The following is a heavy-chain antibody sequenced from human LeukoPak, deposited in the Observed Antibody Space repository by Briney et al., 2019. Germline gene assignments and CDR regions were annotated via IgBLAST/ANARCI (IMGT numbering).Heavy chain of an antibody. V-gene: IGHV1-2*02. J-gene: IGHJ4*02. D-gene: IGHD3-22*01. CDR2: INPNSGGT. Sequence: SSVKVSCKASGYTFTGYYMHWVRQAPGQGLEWMGWINPNSGGTNYAQKFQGRVTMTRDTSISTAYMELSRLRSDDTAVYYCARDGRREYYDSSGYGYFDYWGQGNLVTVSS. CDR1: GYTFTGYY. CDR3: ARDGRREYYDSSGYGYFDY.